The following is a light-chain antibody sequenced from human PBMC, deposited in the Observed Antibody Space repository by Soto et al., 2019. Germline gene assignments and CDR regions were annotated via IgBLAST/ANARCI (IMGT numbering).Light chain of an antibody. V-gene: IGLV2-11*01. CDR1: SSDVGGYNF. Sequence: QSALTQPRSVSGSPGQSVTISCTGTSSDVGGYNFVSWYQQHPGKVPKLMIYDVSQRPSGVPDRFSGSKSGNTASLTISGLQAEDEADYYCCSYSGSYTFGVFGTGTKVTVL. CDR3: CSYSGSYTFGV. J-gene: IGLJ1*01. CDR2: DVS.